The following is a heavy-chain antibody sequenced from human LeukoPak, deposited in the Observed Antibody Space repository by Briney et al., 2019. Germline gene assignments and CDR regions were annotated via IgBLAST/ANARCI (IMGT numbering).Heavy chain of an antibody. V-gene: IGHV3-53*04. J-gene: IGHJ6*02. Sequence: GGSLRLSCAASGFTVSSNYMSWVRQAPGKGLEWVSVIYSGGSTYYADSVKGRFTISRHNSKNTLYLQMNSLRAEDTAVYYCATEGIYCSSTSCYYYYYGMDVWGQGTTVTVSS. CDR2: IYSGGST. CDR3: ATEGIYCSSTSCYYYYYGMDV. CDR1: GFTVSSNY. D-gene: IGHD2-2*01.